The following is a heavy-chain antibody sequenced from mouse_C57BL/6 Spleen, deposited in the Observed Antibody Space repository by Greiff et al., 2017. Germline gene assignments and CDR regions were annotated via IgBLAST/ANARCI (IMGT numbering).Heavy chain of an antibody. D-gene: IGHD2-1*01. CDR2: ISGGGGNT. V-gene: IGHV5-9*01. CDR1: GFTFSSYT. Sequence: EVKVEESGGGLVKPGGSLKLSCAASGFTFSSYTMSWVRQTPEKRLEWVATISGGGGNTYYPDSVKGRFTISRDNAKNTLYLQMSSLRSEDTALYYCARHHGNYDYFDYWGQGTTLTVSS. CDR3: ARHHGNYDYFDY. J-gene: IGHJ2*01.